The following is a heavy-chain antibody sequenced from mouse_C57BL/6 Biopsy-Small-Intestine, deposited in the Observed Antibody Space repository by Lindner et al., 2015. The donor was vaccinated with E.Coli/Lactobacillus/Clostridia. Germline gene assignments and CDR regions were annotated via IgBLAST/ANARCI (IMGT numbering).Heavy chain of an antibody. D-gene: IGHD2-3*01. CDR1: GFTFNTYA. J-gene: IGHJ3*01. CDR2: IRSKSNNYAT. Sequence: VQLQESGGGLVQPKGSLKLSCAASGFTFNTYAMHWVRQAPGKGLEWVARIRSKSNNYATYYADSVKDRFTISRDDSQSMLYLQMNNLKTEDTAMYYCVRLYPFTYWGQGTLVTVSA. V-gene: IGHV10-3*01. CDR3: VRLYPFTY.